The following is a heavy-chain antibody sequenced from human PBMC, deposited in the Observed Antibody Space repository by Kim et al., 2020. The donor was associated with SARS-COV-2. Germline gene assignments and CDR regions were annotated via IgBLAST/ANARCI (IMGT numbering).Heavy chain of an antibody. Sequence: SETLSLTCTVSGGSISSYYWSWIRQPAGKGLEWIGRIYTSGSTNYNPSLKSRVTMSVDTSKNQFSLKLSSVTAADTAVYYCARDPAAAGIFYYGMDVWGQGTTVTVSS. V-gene: IGHV4-4*07. CDR2: IYTSGST. CDR1: GGSISSYY. CDR3: ARDPAAAGIFYYGMDV. J-gene: IGHJ6*02. D-gene: IGHD6-13*01.